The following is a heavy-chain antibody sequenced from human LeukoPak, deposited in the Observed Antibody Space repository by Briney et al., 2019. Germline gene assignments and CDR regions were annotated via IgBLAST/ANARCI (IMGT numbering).Heavy chain of an antibody. CDR2: MNPNSGNT. J-gene: IGHJ4*02. CDR3: AIEHRAARTLGYWY. CDR1: GYTFTSYD. D-gene: IGHD2-21*01. V-gene: IGHV1-8*01. Sequence: PGASVKVSCKASGYTFTSYDINWVRQATGQGLEWMGWMNPNSGNTGYAQKFQGRVTMTRNTSISTAYMELSSLRSEDTAVYYCAIEHRAARTLGYWYWGQGTLVTVSS.